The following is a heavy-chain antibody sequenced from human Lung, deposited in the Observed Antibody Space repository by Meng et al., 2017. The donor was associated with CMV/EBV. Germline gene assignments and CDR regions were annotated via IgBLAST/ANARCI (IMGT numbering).Heavy chain of an antibody. Sequence: GESLKISCAASGFTFRTSCMSWVRQAPGRGLEWVANIKHDGSEEYYVDSLTGRFTISRDNAKNSLYLQMNSLRAEDTALYYCARDPGLGALDFWGQGTRVTVSS. J-gene: IGHJ4*02. CDR3: ARDPGLGALDF. CDR1: GFTFRTSC. V-gene: IGHV3-7*01. CDR2: IKHDGSEE. D-gene: IGHD6-6*01.